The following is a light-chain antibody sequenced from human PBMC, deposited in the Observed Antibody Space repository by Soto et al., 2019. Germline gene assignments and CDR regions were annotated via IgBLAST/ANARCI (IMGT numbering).Light chain of an antibody. CDR2: GAS. V-gene: IGKV3-15*01. CDR1: QSVSSN. Sequence: EIVMTQSPATLSVSPGERATLSCRASQSVSSNLAWFQQKPGQAPRLLIYGASTRDTGISARFSGSGSGTEFTLTISSLQSGDFAVYHCQQYNKWPQTFGQGTKV. J-gene: IGKJ1*01. CDR3: QQYNKWPQT.